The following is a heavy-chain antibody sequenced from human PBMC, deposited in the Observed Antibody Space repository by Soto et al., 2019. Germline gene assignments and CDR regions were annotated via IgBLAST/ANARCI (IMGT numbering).Heavy chain of an antibody. Sequence: QVQLQESGPGLVKPSQTLSLTCTVSGGSISSGDYYWNWIRQPTGKGLEWIGYIYYSGSTDYNPSLQSRVTISVDTSKNLGSLKLSSVTAADTAVYYCARDVVATIRGDHNFDYCGQGALVTASS. CDR2: IYYSGST. CDR1: GGSISSGDYY. V-gene: IGHV4-30-4*01. CDR3: ARDVVATIRGDHNFDY. D-gene: IGHD5-12*01. J-gene: IGHJ4*02.